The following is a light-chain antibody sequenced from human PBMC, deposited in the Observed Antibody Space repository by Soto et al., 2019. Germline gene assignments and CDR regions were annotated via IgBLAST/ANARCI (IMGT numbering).Light chain of an antibody. CDR2: GAS. V-gene: IGKV3-20*01. Sequence: ETVLTQSPATLSLSPGERATLSCRASQSVSSNYLTWYQQKHGQAPRRLIFGASIRATGIPDRFSGSGSGTDFTLTISRLEPEDFAVYCCQQYSTSPTFGEGTRLEIK. J-gene: IGKJ5*01. CDR3: QQYSTSPT. CDR1: QSVSSNY.